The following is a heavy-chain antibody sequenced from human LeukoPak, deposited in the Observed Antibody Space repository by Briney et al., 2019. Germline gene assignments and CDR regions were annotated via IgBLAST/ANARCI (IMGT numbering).Heavy chain of an antibody. CDR2: ISSSSSTI. Sequence: GGSLRLSCAASGFTFSSYTMNWVRQAPGKGLEWVSFISSSSSTIYYADSVKGRFTISRDNAKNSLYLQMNTLRPEDTAVYYCARERQNKDFWSGGDYWGQGTLVTVSS. J-gene: IGHJ4*02. CDR1: GFTFSSYT. CDR3: ARERQNKDFWSGGDY. V-gene: IGHV3-48*04. D-gene: IGHD3-3*01.